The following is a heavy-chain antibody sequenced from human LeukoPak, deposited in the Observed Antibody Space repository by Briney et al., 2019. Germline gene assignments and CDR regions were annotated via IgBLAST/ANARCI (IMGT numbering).Heavy chain of an antibody. D-gene: IGHD2-2*01. J-gene: IGHJ5*02. V-gene: IGHV1-46*01. CDR2: INPSGGST. CDR3: ARLATTDDCSSTSCSWFDP. CDR1: GYTFTSDY. Sequence: ASVKVSCKASGYTFTSDYMHWVRQAPGQGLEWMGLINPSGGSTSYAQKFQGRVTMTRDMSTSIVYMELSSLRSEDTAVYYCARLATTDDCSSTSCSWFDPWGQGTLVTVSS.